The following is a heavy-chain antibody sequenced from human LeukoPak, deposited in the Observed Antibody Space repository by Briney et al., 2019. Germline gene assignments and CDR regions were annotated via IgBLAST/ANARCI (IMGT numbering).Heavy chain of an antibody. CDR2: ISGSGGST. V-gene: IGHV3-23*01. CDR3: AKWGYYSNYDGRSNYYYYYYGMDV. Sequence: GGSLRLSCAASGFTFSSYAMSWVRQAPGKGLEWVSAISGSGGSTYYADSVKGRFTISRDNPKNTLYLQMNSLRAEDTAVYYCAKWGYYSNYDGRSNYYYYYYGMDVWGQGTTVTVSS. CDR1: GFTFSSYA. D-gene: IGHD4-11*01. J-gene: IGHJ6*02.